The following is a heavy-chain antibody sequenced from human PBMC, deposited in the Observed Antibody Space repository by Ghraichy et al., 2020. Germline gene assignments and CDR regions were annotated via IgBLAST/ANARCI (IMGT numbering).Heavy chain of an antibody. CDR2: INHSGST. Sequence: SETLSLTCAVYGGSFSGYYWSWIRQPPGKGLEWIEEINHSGSTNYNPSLKSRVTISVDTSKNQFSLKLSSVTAADTAVYYCARGGDIVVVVAAYAFDIWGQGTMVTVSS. J-gene: IGHJ3*02. CDR1: GGSFSGYY. D-gene: IGHD2-15*01. CDR3: ARGGDIVVVVAAYAFDI. V-gene: IGHV4-34*01.